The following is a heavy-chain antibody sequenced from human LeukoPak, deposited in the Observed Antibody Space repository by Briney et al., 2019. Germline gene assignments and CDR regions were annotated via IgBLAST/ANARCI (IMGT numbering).Heavy chain of an antibody. Sequence: SETLSLTCIVSGGSISSYYWSWIRQPPGKGLDWIGYVYYSGSTKYNPSLKSRITISVDTSKNQFSLKLTSVTAADTAVYYCATGPALGFIANFGLWGRGTLVTVSS. J-gene: IGHJ2*01. CDR2: VYYSGST. V-gene: IGHV4-59*01. D-gene: IGHD2-21*01. CDR3: ATGPALGFIANFGL. CDR1: GGSISSYY.